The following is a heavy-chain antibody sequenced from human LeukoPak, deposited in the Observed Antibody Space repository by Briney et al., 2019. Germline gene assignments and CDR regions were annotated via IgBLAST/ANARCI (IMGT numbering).Heavy chain of an antibody. D-gene: IGHD6-25*01. J-gene: IGHJ4*02. Sequence: ASVKVSCKASGYTFTGYYMHWVRQAPGQGLEWMGWINPNSGGTNCAQKFQGRVTMTRDTSISTAYMELSRLRSDDTAVYYCASPAGSPTELDYWGQGTLVTVSS. CDR2: INPNSGGT. CDR3: ASPAGSPTELDY. CDR1: GYTFTGYY. V-gene: IGHV1-2*02.